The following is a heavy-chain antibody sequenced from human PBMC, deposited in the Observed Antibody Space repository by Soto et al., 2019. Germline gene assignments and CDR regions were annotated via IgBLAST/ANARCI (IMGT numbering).Heavy chain of an antibody. D-gene: IGHD2-21*02. CDR1: GFTFSTYG. V-gene: IGHV3-30*18. Sequence: PGGSLRLSCAASGFTFSTYGMHWVRQAPGKGLEWVAVISYDGNNKFYADSVTGRFIISRDNSKNTLYLQMNSLRVEDTAVYFCAKAPVTMHYYYAMDVWGHGTSVTVSS. CDR2: ISYDGNNK. CDR3: AKAPVTMHYYYAMDV. J-gene: IGHJ6*02.